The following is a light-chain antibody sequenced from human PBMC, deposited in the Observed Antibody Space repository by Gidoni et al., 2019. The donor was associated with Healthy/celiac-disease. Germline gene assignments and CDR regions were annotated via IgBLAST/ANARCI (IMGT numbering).Light chain of an antibody. CDR2: GAS. Sequence: EIVLTQSPGTLSLSPGERATLSCRASQSVSSSYLAWYQQKPGQAPRLIIYGASSRATGIPDRFSGSGSGTYFTLTSSRLEPEDFAVYYCQQYGSSPLTFGGGTKVEIK. CDR1: QSVSSSY. V-gene: IGKV3-20*01. CDR3: QQYGSSPLT. J-gene: IGKJ4*01.